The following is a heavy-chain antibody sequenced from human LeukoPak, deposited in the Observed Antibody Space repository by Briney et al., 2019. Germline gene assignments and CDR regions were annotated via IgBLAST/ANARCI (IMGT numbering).Heavy chain of an antibody. J-gene: IGHJ4*02. CDR3: ARSCIAAAGLYYFDY. V-gene: IGHV4-4*07. D-gene: IGHD6-13*01. Sequence: SETLSLTCTVSGGSINSYYWSWIRQPAGKGLEWIGRIYTSGSTNYNPSLKSRVTMSVDTSKNQFSLKLSSVTAADTAVYYCARSCIAAAGLYYFDYWGQGTLVTVSS. CDR1: GGSINSYY. CDR2: IYTSGST.